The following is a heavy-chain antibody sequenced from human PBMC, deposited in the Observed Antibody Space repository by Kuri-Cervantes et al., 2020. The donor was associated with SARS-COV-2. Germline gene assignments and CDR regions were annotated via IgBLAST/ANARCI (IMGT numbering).Heavy chain of an antibody. CDR1: GFTFSSYG. CDR2: IRYDGSNK. V-gene: IGHV3-30*02. Sequence: GGSLRLPCAASGFTFSSYGMHWVRQAPGKGLEWVAFIRYDGSNKYYADSVKGRFTISRDNSKNTLYLQMNSLRAEDTAVYYCAKDDEDSGSYGDAFDIWGQGTMVTVSS. D-gene: IGHD1-26*01. CDR3: AKDDEDSGSYGDAFDI. J-gene: IGHJ3*02.